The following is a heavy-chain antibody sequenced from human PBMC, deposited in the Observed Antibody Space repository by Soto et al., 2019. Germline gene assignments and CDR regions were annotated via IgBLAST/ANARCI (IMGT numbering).Heavy chain of an antibody. CDR1: GFTFSTYS. V-gene: IGHV3-30-3*01. CDR2: ISHDGNSK. Sequence: QVQLVESGGGVVQPGRSLRLSCVASGFTFSTYSMQWVRQAPGKGLEWVVVISHDGNSKFYTDSVKGRFTISRDDSKNTLYLQMNSLRPEDTAVYYCARDGGKAAAGTFDYWGQGILVTVSS. J-gene: IGHJ4*02. CDR3: ARDGGKAAAGTFDY. D-gene: IGHD6-13*01.